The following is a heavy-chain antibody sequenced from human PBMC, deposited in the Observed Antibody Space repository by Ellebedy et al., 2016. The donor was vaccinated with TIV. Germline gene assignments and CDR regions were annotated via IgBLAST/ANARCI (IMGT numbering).Heavy chain of an antibody. J-gene: IGHJ6*02. V-gene: IGHV3-74*01. Sequence: PGGSLRLSCAASGFTFSSYWMHWVRQAPGKGLVWFSRIDSDGSSTTYGDSVKGRFTTSRDNAKNTLYLQMNSLRAEDTAVYYCARVEVGRSGPSYGMDVWGQGTTVTVSS. CDR1: GFTFSSYW. CDR3: ARVEVGRSGPSYGMDV. D-gene: IGHD6-19*01. CDR2: IDSDGSST.